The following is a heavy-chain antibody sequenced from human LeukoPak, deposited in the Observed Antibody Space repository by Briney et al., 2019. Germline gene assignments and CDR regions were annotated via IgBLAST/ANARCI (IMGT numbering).Heavy chain of an antibody. J-gene: IGHJ4*02. D-gene: IGHD6-13*01. V-gene: IGHV3-30*04. CDR2: ISYDGSNK. CDR3: ARDQGSR. CDR1: GFTFSSYA. Sequence: GGSLRLSCAASGFTFSSYAMHWVRQAPGKGLEWVAVISYDGSNKYYADSVKGRFTISRDNSKNTLYLQMNSLRGEDTAVYYCARDQGSRWGQGTLVTVSS.